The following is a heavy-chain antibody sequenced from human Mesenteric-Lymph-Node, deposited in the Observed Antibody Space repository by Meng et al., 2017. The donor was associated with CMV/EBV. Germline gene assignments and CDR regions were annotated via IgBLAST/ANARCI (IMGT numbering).Heavy chain of an antibody. CDR2: INPNSGGT. CDR1: GYTFTGYY. CDR3: ARDRASRFDWLLRYYFDY. V-gene: IGHV1-2*02. Sequence: ASVKVSCKASGYTFTGYYMHWVRQAPGQGLEWMGWINPNSGGTNYAQKFQGRVTMTRDTSISTAYMELSRLRSDDTAVYYCARDRASRFDWLLRYYFDYWGQGTLVTVSS. D-gene: IGHD3-9*01. J-gene: IGHJ4*02.